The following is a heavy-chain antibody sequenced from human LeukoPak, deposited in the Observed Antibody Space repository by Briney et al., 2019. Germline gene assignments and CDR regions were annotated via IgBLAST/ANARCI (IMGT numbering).Heavy chain of an antibody. CDR2: ISGSGGTT. D-gene: IGHD3-10*01. V-gene: IGHV3-23*01. CDR3: ASEIWFGELPMGGDY. CDR1: GFTFSSYA. Sequence: GGSLRLSCAASGFTFSSYAMSWVRQAPGKGLEWVSAISGSGGTTYYADSVKGRFTISRDNSKNTLYLQMNSLRAEDTAVYYCASEIWFGELPMGGDYWGQGTLVTVSS. J-gene: IGHJ4*02.